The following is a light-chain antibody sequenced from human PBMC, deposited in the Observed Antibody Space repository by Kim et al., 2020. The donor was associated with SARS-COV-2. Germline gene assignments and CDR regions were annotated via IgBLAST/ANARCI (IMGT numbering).Light chain of an antibody. V-gene: IGKV1-5*03. Sequence: GDRVIITCRASQSFSSWLAWYQEKPGKVPKLLIYKTSILESGVPSRFSGSGSGTEFTLTISSLQPDDFATYYCQQYNNFPITFGQGTRLEIK. CDR3: QQYNNFPIT. CDR1: QSFSSW. CDR2: KTS. J-gene: IGKJ5*01.